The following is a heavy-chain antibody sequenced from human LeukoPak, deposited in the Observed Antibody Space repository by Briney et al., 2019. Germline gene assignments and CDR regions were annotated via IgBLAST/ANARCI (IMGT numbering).Heavy chain of an antibody. J-gene: IGHJ6*04. CDR2: IRSSSSYT. CDR3: ATAGYCSGGSCSDCYYYGMDV. V-gene: IGHV3-11*06. D-gene: IGHD2-15*01. Sequence: GGSLRLSCAASGFTFSDYYMSWIRQAPGKGLHWVSYIRSSSSYTNYADSVKGRFTISRDNAKNSLYLQMNSLRAEDTAVYYCATAGYCSGGSCSDCYYYGMDVWGKGTTVTVSS. CDR1: GFTFSDYY.